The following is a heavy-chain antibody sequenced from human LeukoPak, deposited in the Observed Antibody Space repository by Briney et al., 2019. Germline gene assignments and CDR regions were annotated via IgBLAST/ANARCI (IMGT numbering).Heavy chain of an antibody. J-gene: IGHJ6*03. D-gene: IGHD6-6*01. V-gene: IGHV4-59*01. Sequence: SETLSLTCTVSGGSISSYYWSWIRQPPGKGLEWIGYIYYSGSTNYNPSLKSRVTISVDTSKNQFSLKLSSVTAADTAVYYCAREDRYSSSSAYYYYYMDVWGKGTTVTASS. CDR2: IYYSGST. CDR3: AREDRYSSSSAYYYYYMDV. CDR1: GGSISSYY.